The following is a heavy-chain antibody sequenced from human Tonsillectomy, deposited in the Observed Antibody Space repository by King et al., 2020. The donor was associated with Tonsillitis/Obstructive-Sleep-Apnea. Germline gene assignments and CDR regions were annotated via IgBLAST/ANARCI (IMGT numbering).Heavy chain of an antibody. CDR1: GFSLSTSGVG. D-gene: IGHD3-9*01. CDR2: IYWDDDK. Sequence: TLKESGPTLVKPTQTLTLTCTFSGFSLSTSGVGVGWIRPPPGKALEWLALIYWDDDKRYSPPLKSRLTITKDTSKNQVVLTMTNMDPVDTATYYCAHRRPNYDILTGYYTEYNWFDPWGQGTLVTVSS. V-gene: IGHV2-5*02. J-gene: IGHJ5*02. CDR3: AHRRPNYDILTGYYTEYNWFDP.